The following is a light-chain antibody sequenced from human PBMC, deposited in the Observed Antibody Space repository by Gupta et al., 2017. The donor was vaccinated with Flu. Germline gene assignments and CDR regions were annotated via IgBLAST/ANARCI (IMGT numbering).Light chain of an antibody. CDR1: QSISIY. J-gene: IGKJ1*01. CDR3: QQTDYTSWT. CDR2: NSS. Sequence: DIQMTQTPSSLSASVGDRVTIACRASQSISIYLNWYQQKPGKAPNLLIFNSSTVQSGVPSKFSGGGSGTDFALTISRLQPEDFATYYCQQTDYTSWTFGQGTKVEIK. V-gene: IGKV1-39*01.